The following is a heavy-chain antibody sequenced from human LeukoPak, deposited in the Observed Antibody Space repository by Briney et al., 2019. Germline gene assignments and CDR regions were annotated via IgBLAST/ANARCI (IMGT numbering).Heavy chain of an antibody. D-gene: IGHD3-16*01. J-gene: IGHJ4*02. Sequence: SQTLSLTCAISGDSVSSNSVAWTWIRRSPSRRLEWLGRTCYRSKWYSDYAESVKSRITVNPDTSKNQFSLQLNSVTPEDTAVYYCARVKGALFDYWGQGTLVTVSS. CDR1: GDSVSSNSVA. CDR3: ARVKGALFDY. V-gene: IGHV6-1*01. CDR2: TCYRSKWYS.